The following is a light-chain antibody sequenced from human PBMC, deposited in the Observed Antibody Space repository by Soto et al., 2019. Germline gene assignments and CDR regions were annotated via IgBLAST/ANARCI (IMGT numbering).Light chain of an antibody. V-gene: IGKV3D-20*02. CDR1: QSLSRNY. Sequence: EIVLTQSPGTLSLSPGERATLSCRASQSLSRNYLAWYQQKPGQAPRPLISGASNRATGIPDRFSGSGSGTDFTLTISRLEPDDFAVYYCQQRSNWGFTFGPGTKVDIK. CDR2: GAS. J-gene: IGKJ3*01. CDR3: QQRSNWGFT.